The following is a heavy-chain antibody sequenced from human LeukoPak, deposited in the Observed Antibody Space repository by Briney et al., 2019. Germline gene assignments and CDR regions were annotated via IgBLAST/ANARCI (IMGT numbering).Heavy chain of an antibody. Sequence: SETLSLTCSVSGASTSGHHWTWIRQPPGRGLEWIGYFYDSRDGNHNPSLKSRVTISMDMSNNQFSLRMYSVTAADTAIYYCARLLRPGGRAGDAFDIWGQGTMVTVSS. CDR3: ARLLRPGGRAGDAFDI. CDR1: GASTSGHH. V-gene: IGHV4-59*08. D-gene: IGHD1-26*01. CDR2: FYDSRDG. J-gene: IGHJ3*02.